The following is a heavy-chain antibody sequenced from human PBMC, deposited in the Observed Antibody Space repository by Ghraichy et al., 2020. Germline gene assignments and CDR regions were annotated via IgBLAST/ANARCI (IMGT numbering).Heavy chain of an antibody. CDR1: GYNFANNW. CDR2: FYPRDSDA. CDR3: ATDQSGDAFDV. D-gene: IGHD6-25*01. V-gene: IGHV5-51*01. Sequence: KVSCEASGYNFANNWIGWVRQMPGKGLEWMGIFYPRDSDAKYSPSFQGQVTFSGDTSINTAYLQWSSLKGSDTAIYYCATDQSGDAFDVWGLGTLVTVSS. J-gene: IGHJ3*01.